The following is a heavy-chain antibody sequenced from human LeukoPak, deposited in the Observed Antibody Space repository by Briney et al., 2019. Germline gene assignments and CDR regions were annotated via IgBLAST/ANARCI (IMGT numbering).Heavy chain of an antibody. Sequence: ASVKVSCKASGYTFTGYYMHWVRQAPGQGLEWMGRINPNSGGTNYAQNFQGRVTMTRDTSISTAYMELSRLRSDDTAVYYCTREWSYGDYYDYWGQGILVTVSS. CDR3: TREWSYGDYYDY. V-gene: IGHV1-2*06. J-gene: IGHJ4*02. CDR1: GYTFTGYY. D-gene: IGHD4-17*01. CDR2: INPNSGGT.